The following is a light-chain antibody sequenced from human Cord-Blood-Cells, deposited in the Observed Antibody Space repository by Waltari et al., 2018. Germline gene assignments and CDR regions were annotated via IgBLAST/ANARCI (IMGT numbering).Light chain of an antibody. Sequence: EIVLTQSPGTLSSSPGERATLSCRASQSVSSRYLAGYQQKPGQAPRLLIYGASSRATGIRDRFSGSGSGTDFTLTISILEPEDCAVDYCQQDGSSRTFGEGAKVEIK. CDR2: GAS. V-gene: IGKV3-20*01. CDR3: QQDGSSRT. CDR1: QSVSSRY. J-gene: IGKJ4*02.